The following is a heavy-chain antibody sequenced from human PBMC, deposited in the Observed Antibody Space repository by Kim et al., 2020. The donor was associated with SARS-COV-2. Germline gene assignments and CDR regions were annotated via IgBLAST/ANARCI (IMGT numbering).Heavy chain of an antibody. D-gene: IGHD6-19*01. Sequence: SVKVRFTISSTNAKNSLYLQMNSLRAEDTAVYYCARDQGSIAVDDWYFDLWGRGTLVTVSS. V-gene: IGHV3-11*01. CDR3: ARDQGSIAVDDWYFDL. J-gene: IGHJ2*01.